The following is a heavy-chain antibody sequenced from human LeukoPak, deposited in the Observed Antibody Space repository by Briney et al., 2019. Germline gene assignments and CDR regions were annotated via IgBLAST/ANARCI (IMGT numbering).Heavy chain of an antibody. CDR2: IRYDGSNK. CDR1: GFTFSSYG. Sequence: PGGSLRLSCAASGFTFSSYGMHWVRQAPGKGLEWVSFIRYDGSNKYYADSVKGRFTISRDNSKNTLYLRMNRLRAEDTAVYYCARDIQDTITPTKIPGGFDYWGQGTLVTVSS. J-gene: IGHJ4*02. V-gene: IGHV3-30*02. D-gene: IGHD1-26*01. CDR3: ARDIQDTITPTKIPGGFDY.